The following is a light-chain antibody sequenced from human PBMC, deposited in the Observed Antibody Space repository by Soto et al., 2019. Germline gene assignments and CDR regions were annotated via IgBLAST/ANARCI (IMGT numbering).Light chain of an antibody. CDR1: QSVSSSY. CDR3: QQYGSSPPIT. CDR2: GAS. V-gene: IGKV3-20*01. Sequence: EIALTQSPGPLSLSPGERATLSCRASQSVSSSYLAWYQQKPGQAPRLLIYGASSRATGIPDRFSGSGSGIGFSLTISRLEPKDFAVYYCQQYGSSPPITFGQGTRLEIK. J-gene: IGKJ5*01.